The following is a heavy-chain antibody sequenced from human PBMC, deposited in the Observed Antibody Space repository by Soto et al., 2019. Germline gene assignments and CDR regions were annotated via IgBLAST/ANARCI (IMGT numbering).Heavy chain of an antibody. V-gene: IGHV1-2*04. D-gene: IGHD2-21*01. Sequence: SVKVSCKASVYTFTGYYMRWRRQDPGQGLEGMGWINTNSGGTNYAQKFQGWVTMTRDTSISTAYMELSRLRSDDTAVYYCARSLEPNSSYCDGHYYFAYWGQGTLDTVSS. CDR1: VYTFTGYY. J-gene: IGHJ4*02. CDR3: ARSLEPNSSYCDGHYYFAY. CDR2: INTNSGGT.